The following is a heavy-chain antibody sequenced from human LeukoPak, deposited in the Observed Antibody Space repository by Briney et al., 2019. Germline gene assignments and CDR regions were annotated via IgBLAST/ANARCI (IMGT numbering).Heavy chain of an antibody. Sequence: SETLSLTCAVYGGSFSGYYWSWLRQPPGKGLEWLGEINHSGSTNYNPSLKSRVTISVDTSKNQFSLKLSSVTAADTAVYYCARDDCSGGSCYRAWGQGTLVTVSS. D-gene: IGHD2-15*01. V-gene: IGHV4-34*01. CDR2: INHSGST. J-gene: IGHJ5*02. CDR3: ARDDCSGGSCYRA. CDR1: GGSFSGYY.